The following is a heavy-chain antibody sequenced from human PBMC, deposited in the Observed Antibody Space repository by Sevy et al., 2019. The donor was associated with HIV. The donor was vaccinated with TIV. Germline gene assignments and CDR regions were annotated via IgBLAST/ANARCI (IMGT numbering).Heavy chain of an antibody. Sequence: GGSLRLSCAASGFTLSDAWMSWVRQAPGKGLEWVGHIKSKTDGGPKDYAEPVKGRFTISRDESKNKLYLQMNSLKTEDTAVYYCTTDAHDFTNYPSPYYFDQWGQGTLVTVSS. CDR1: GFTLSDAW. V-gene: IGHV3-15*01. D-gene: IGHD4-4*01. J-gene: IGHJ4*02. CDR2: IKSKTDGGPK. CDR3: TTDAHDFTNYPSPYYFDQ.